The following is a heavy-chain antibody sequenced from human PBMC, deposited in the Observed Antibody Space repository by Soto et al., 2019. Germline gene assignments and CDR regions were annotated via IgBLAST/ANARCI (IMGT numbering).Heavy chain of an antibody. CDR2: ILYSGLT. D-gene: IGHD2-15*01. Sequence: SETLSPTCSVSGYSVSSSDYYWAWIRQPPGKGLEWIGSILYSGLTYYNPSLKSRVTLSVDTSKNQFSVRLNSVTASDTAVYYCAPLSVSLSGPYGIHVWGQGTTVTVS. CDR1: GYSVSSSDYY. CDR3: APLSVSLSGPYGIHV. J-gene: IGHJ6*02. V-gene: IGHV4-39*01.